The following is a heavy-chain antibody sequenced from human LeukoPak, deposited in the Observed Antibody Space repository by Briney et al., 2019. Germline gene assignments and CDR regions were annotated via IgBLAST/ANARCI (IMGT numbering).Heavy chain of an antibody. CDR1: GYTFTSYG. Sequence: ASVKVSCKASGYTFTSYGISWVRQAPGQGLEWMGGIIPIFGPANYAQKFQGRVTITADKSTSTAYMELSSLRSEDTAVYYCARDKDCSGGSCSLPYYYYMDVWGKGTTVTVSS. J-gene: IGHJ6*03. V-gene: IGHV1-69*06. CDR2: IIPIFGPA. CDR3: ARDKDCSGGSCSLPYYYYMDV. D-gene: IGHD2-15*01.